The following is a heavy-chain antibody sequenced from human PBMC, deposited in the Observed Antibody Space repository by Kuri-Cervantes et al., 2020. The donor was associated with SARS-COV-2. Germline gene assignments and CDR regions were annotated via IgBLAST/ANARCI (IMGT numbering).Heavy chain of an antibody. Sequence: GGSLRLSCAASGFTFSSYGMHWVRQAPGKGLEWVAVISYDGSNKYYADSVKGRFTISRDNSKNTLYLQMYSLRAEDTAVYYCARGNSGSYYGAFDIWGQGTMVTVSS. CDR1: GFTFSSYG. J-gene: IGHJ3*02. CDR2: ISYDGSNK. V-gene: IGHV3-30*03. CDR3: ARGNSGSYYGAFDI. D-gene: IGHD1-26*01.